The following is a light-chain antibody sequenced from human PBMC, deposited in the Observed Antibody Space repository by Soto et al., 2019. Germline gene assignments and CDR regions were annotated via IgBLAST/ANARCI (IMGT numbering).Light chain of an antibody. CDR2: DTS. V-gene: IGLV7-46*01. CDR1: TGAVTSGHY. J-gene: IGLJ1*01. CDR3: LLSYNGPYV. Sequence: QAVVTQEPSLTVSPGGTVTLTCDSSTGAVTSGHYPYWFQQKSGQAPTTLIYDTSNMHSWTPARFSGSLLGGKAALTLSGAQPEDEAEYYCLLSYNGPYVFGTGTKLTVL.